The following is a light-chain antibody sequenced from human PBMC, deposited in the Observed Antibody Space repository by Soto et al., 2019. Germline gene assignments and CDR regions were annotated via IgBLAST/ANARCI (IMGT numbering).Light chain of an antibody. J-gene: IGKJ5*01. Sequence: DIQMTQYPSSLFASVGDRFIITCQATQDINIYLNWYQQNPGIAPNLLIYDASNLEIGVPSRFSGSGSGTHFTLSISSLQPEDFATYYCQQYDNLPLLFGQVTRLAFK. CDR1: QDINIY. CDR3: QQYDNLPLL. V-gene: IGKV1-33*01. CDR2: DAS.